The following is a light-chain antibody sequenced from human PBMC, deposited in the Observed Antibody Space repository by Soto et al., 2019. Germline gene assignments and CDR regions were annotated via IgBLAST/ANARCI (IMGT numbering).Light chain of an antibody. CDR1: SSDIGDYNY. V-gene: IGLV2-14*01. CDR2: AVS. CDR3: SSYTSSNTLYV. J-gene: IGLJ1*01. Sequence: QSALTQPASVSGSPGQSITISCTGTSSDIGDYNYVSWYQQHPGKAPKLMIFAVSSRPSGVSNRFSGSKSGNTASLTISGLQAEDEADYYCSSYTSSNTLYVFGTGTKLNVL.